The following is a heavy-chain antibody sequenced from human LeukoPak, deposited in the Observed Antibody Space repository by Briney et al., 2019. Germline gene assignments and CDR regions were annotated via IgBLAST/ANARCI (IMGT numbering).Heavy chain of an antibody. CDR2: IGGSIGST. J-gene: IGHJ4*02. CDR3: VKDFVVVPGLVNYFDY. CDR1: GFSFSTYA. Sequence: GGSLRRSSAASGFSFSTYAMSWVRQGPGKGLEWVSAIGGSIGSTFYTDSAKGRFTISRDNSKNTLSLQMNCLRAEDTAVYYCVKDFVVVPGLVNYFDYWGQGTLVTVSS. V-gene: IGHV3-23*01. D-gene: IGHD2-2*01.